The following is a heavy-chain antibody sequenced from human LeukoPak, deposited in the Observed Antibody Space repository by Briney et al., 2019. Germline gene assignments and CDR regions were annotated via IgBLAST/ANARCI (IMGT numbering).Heavy chain of an antibody. CDR3: ARVQQQLTHWFDP. Sequence: SVKVSCRASGGTFSSYAISWVRQAPGQGLEWMGGIIPIFGTANYAQKFQGRVTITADESTSTAYMELSSLRSEDTAVYYCARVQQQLTHWFDPWGQGTLVTVSS. J-gene: IGHJ5*02. V-gene: IGHV1-69*01. CDR2: IIPIFGTA. D-gene: IGHD6-13*01. CDR1: GGTFSSYA.